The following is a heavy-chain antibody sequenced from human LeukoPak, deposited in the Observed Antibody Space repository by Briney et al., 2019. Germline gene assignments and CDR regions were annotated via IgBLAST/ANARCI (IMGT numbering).Heavy chain of an antibody. Sequence: SETLSLTCTVSGGSISRNYWSWIRKSPGRGLEWIGYIYYSGSTHYNLSLKSRVTMSIDTSKNKFSLKLSSATAADTAIYYCATTYSRSGDDWFDPWGRGILVTVSS. V-gene: IGHV4-59*01. CDR3: ATTYSRSGDDWFDP. J-gene: IGHJ5*02. D-gene: IGHD2-21*01. CDR2: IYYSGST. CDR1: GGSISRNY.